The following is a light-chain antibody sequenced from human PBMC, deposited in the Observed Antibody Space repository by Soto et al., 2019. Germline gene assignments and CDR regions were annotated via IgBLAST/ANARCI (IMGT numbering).Light chain of an antibody. CDR3: QHYKNWPPWT. CDR1: QSVSSN. J-gene: IGKJ1*01. Sequence: EIVMTQSPATLSVSPEERATLSCRASQSVSSNLAWYQQKPGQAPRLLIYGASTRATGIPARFSGSGSGTEFTLTISSLQSEYFAVYYCQHYKNWPPWTFGQGTKVEIK. V-gene: IGKV3-15*01. CDR2: GAS.